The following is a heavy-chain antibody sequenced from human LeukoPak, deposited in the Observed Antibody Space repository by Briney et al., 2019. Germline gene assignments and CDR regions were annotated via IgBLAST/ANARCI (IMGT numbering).Heavy chain of an antibody. CDR1: GGSFSDNN. CDR3: ARGGYSMGYYYYYYMDV. V-gene: IGHV4-34*01. J-gene: IGHJ6*03. D-gene: IGHD1-26*01. Sequence: PSETLSLTCAVYGGSFSDNNWSWIRQPPGKGLEWIGEINHSGSTNYNPSLKSRVTISVDTSKNQFSLKLSSVTAADTAVYYCARGGYSMGYYYYYYMDVWGKGTTVTVSS. CDR2: INHSGST.